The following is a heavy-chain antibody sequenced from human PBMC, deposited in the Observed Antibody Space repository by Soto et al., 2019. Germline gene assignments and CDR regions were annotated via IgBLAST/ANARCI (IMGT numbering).Heavy chain of an antibody. D-gene: IGHD2-8*01. CDR2: ISGSGGHT. Sequence: GGSLILSCTGSGFSFFSYAMSWVRQAPGKGLEWVSTISGSGGHTYYADSVKVRFVVSRDNDKNTVYLHMSSLTGEDTAVYFCAKIEMGWFAHWGQGTQVTVYS. V-gene: IGHV3-23*01. CDR1: GFSFFSYA. CDR3: AKIEMGWFAH. J-gene: IGHJ5*02.